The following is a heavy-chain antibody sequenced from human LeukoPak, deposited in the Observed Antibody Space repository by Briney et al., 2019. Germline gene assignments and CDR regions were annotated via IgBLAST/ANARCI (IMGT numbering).Heavy chain of an antibody. CDR3: ARGPEYYYDSSGQQ. Sequence: GGSLRLSCAASAFSLNAYNMNWVRQAPGKGLERVANIEHDGSTKFYLDSVKGRFTISRDNAMSSLYLQMDSLRAEDTAVYYCARGPEYYYDSSGQQWGQGTLVTVSS. CDR2: IEHDGSTK. D-gene: IGHD3-22*01. CDR1: AFSLNAYN. J-gene: IGHJ4*02. V-gene: IGHV3-7*01.